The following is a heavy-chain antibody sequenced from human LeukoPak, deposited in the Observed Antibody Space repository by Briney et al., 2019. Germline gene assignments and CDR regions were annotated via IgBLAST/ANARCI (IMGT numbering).Heavy chain of an antibody. J-gene: IGHJ5*02. D-gene: IGHD3-10*01. CDR2: IYTSRST. CDR3: ARHLHSDGSGSYLNWFDP. CDR1: GGSINSYY. Sequence: TASETLSLTCTVSGGSINSYYWSWIRQPPGKGLEWIGYIYTSRSTNYNPSLKSRSTISADTSKNQFSLKLSSVTAADTAVYYCARHLHSDGSGSYLNWFDPWGPGTLVTVSS. V-gene: IGHV4-4*09.